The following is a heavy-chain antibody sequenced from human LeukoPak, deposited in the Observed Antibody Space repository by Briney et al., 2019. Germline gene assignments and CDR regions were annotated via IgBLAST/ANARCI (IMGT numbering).Heavy chain of an antibody. V-gene: IGHV4-4*07. J-gene: IGHJ5*02. Sequence: SETLSLTCTVSGDSMSSYYWNWIRQPAGKGLEWIGRIYTSGSANYNPSLKSRVTMSVDTSKNQFPLKLSSVTAADMAVYYCARDKYYGSGSYYGRWFDPWGQGALVTVSS. CDR3: ARDKYYGSGSYYGRWFDP. CDR2: IYTSGSA. D-gene: IGHD3-10*01. CDR1: GDSMSSYY.